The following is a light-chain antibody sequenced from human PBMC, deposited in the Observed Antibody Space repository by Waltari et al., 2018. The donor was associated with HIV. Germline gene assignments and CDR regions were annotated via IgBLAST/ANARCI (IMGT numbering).Light chain of an antibody. CDR1: SSNIAHTF. CDR2: ENN. Sequence: QSVLTQPPSVSAAPGQKVTISCSRSSSNIAHTFVSWYQHLPGTAPKLLIYENNYRPSGIPDRFSGSKSVTSATLDISGLQTGDEATYFCETWDSSLSVVVFGGGTKLTVL. CDR3: ETWDSSLSVVV. V-gene: IGLV1-51*02. J-gene: IGLJ2*01.